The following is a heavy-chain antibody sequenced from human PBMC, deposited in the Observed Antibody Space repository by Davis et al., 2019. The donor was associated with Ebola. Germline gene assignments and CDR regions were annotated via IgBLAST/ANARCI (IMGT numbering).Heavy chain of an antibody. D-gene: IGHD6-13*01. V-gene: IGHV3-11*01. J-gene: IGHJ4*02. CDR3: AKGGGLIAAASFS. CDR1: GGSFSGYY. Sequence: GGSLSLSCAVYGGSFSGYYWSWIRQAPGKGLEWVSYISSSGSTIYYADSVKGRFTISRDNSKNTLYLQMNSLRAEDTAVYYCAKGGGLIAAASFSWGQGTLVTVSS. CDR2: ISSSGSTI.